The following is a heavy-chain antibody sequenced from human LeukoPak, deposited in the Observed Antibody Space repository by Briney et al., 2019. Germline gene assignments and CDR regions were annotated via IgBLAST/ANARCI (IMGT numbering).Heavy chain of an antibody. CDR1: GFTFSSYE. V-gene: IGHV3-48*03. Sequence: PGGSLRLSCAASGFTFSSYEMNWVSQPPGKGLEWASQISRSGSTTYYADSVKGGFTISRDNAKNSLYLQMNSLRDGDTAIYYCARDHYYGTCDYWGQGTLVTVSS. J-gene: IGHJ4*02. D-gene: IGHD3-10*01. CDR3: ARDHYYGTCDY. CDR2: ISRSGSTT.